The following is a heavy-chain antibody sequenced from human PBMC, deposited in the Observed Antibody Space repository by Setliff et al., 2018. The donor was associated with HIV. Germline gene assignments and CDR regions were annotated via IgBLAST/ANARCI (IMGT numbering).Heavy chain of an antibody. Sequence: PSETLSLTCTVSGGSIRNHYWSRVRQAPGKGLEWIGNVYFTGTPTRRLSEYNPYRENPTRGTTDYNPSLRSRVTISLDVSKSQFYLRLTSVTAADTAVYYCARGPTVTARRERAFDIWGQGTMVTVSS. V-gene: IGHV4-59*11. J-gene: IGHJ3*02. D-gene: IGHD4-17*01. CDR2: VYFTGTPTRRLSEYNPYRENPTRGTT. CDR1: GGSIRNHY. CDR3: ARGPTVTARRERAFDI.